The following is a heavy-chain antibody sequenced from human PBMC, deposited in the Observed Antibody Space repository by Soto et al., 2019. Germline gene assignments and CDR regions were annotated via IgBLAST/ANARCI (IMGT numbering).Heavy chain of an antibody. CDR1: GYTFTNFG. CDR2: ISAYNGNT. J-gene: IGHJ4*02. CDR3: ARGRTPIDY. Sequence: ASVKVSCKASGYTFTNFGISWVRQAPGQGLEWMGWISAYNGNTNYAQNFQGRVTMTTDTSTSTAYMELRSLRSDDTAVYYCARGRTPIDYWGQGTLVPVSS. V-gene: IGHV1-18*01. D-gene: IGHD2-15*01.